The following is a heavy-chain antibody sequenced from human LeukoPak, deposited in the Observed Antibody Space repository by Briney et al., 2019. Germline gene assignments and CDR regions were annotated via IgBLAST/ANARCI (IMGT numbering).Heavy chain of an antibody. J-gene: IGHJ4*02. Sequence: ASVKVSCKASGYTLTGYYTHWVRQAPGQGLEWMGWINPNSGGTNYAQKFQGRVTMTRDTSISTAYMELSRLRSDDTAVYYCARGDIVVVPAAIPHMSFDYWGQGTLVTVSS. CDR3: ARGDIVVVPAAIPHMSFDY. CDR1: GYTLTGYY. V-gene: IGHV1-2*02. CDR2: INPNSGGT. D-gene: IGHD2-2*01.